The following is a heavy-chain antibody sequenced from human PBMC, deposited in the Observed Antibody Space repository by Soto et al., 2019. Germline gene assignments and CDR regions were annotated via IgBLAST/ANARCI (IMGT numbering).Heavy chain of an antibody. V-gene: IGHV4-59*08. D-gene: IGHD3-22*01. CDR2: IYYTGTT. J-gene: IGHJ5*02. CDR3: ARLGGYYQALDT. CDR1: GGSISSYY. Sequence: SETLSLTCTVSGGSISSYYWSWIRQPPGKGLEWIGYIYYTGTTRYNPSLKSRVTILVDTSKNQFSLKLSSVTAADTAVYYCARLGGYYQALDTWGQGALVTVSS.